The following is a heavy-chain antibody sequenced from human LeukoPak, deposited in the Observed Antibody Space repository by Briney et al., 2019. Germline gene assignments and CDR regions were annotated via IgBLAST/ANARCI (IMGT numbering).Heavy chain of an antibody. CDR3: ARTPLDFYGSGSYYIRHFDD. J-gene: IGHJ4*02. CDR1: GGTFSTHA. V-gene: IGHV1-69*13. CDR2: IVPLFGKV. Sequence: SVKVSCKASGGTFSTHAIAWVRQAPGQGLERMGGIVPLFGKVDYVQKFQDRVTISADESTSTAHMELRSLRFEDTAVYYCARTPLDFYGSGSYYIRHFDDWGQGTLATVST. D-gene: IGHD3-10*01.